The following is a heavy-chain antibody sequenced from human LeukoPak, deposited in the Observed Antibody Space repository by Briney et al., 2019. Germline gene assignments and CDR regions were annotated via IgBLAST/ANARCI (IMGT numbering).Heavy chain of an antibody. CDR2: IIPIFGTA. D-gene: IGHD2-2*02. CDR1: GGTFSSYA. CDR3: ARGYCSSTSCYTLDY. Sequence: GASVKVSCKASGGTFSSYAISWVRQAPGQGLEWMGGIIPIFGTANYAQKFQGRVTITADESTSTAYMELSSLRSDDTAGYYCARGYCSSTSCYTLDYWGQGTLVTVSS. V-gene: IGHV1-69*13. J-gene: IGHJ4*02.